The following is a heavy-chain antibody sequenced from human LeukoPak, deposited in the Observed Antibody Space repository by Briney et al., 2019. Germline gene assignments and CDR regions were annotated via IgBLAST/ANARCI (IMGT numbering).Heavy chain of an antibody. CDR2: IHTSGTA. D-gene: IGHD3-22*01. J-gene: IGHJ4*02. CDR1: GDSISNYY. CDR3: ARDYHESTGYSFDS. V-gene: IGHV4-4*07. Sequence: PSETLSLTCTVSGDSISNYYWSWIRQPAGKGLEWIGRIHTSGTANYNPPLKSRVSISTDRSKNQVYLKLSSVTAADTAVHYCARDYHESTGYSFDSWGQGSLVSVPS.